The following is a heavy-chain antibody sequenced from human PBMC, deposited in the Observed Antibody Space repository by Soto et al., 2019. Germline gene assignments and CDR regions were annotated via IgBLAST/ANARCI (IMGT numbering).Heavy chain of an antibody. CDR1: GGSFSGYY. CDR2: INHSGST. D-gene: IGHD6-6*01. CDR3: ARRPLRRWFDP. Sequence: SETLSLTCAVYGGSFSGYYWSWIRQPPGKGLEWIGEINHSGSTNCNPSLKSRVTISVDTSKNQFSLKLSSVTAADTAVYYCARRPLRRWFDPWGQGTLVTVSS. V-gene: IGHV4-34*01. J-gene: IGHJ5*02.